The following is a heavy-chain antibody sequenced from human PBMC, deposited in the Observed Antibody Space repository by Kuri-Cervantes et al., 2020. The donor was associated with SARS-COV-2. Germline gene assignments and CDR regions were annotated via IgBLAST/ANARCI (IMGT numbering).Heavy chain of an antibody. Sequence: GGSLRLSCAASGFTFDDYAMHWVRQAPGKGLEWVAFIRYDGSNKYYADSVKGRFTISRDNSKNTLYLQMNSLRAEDTAVYYCAKDPVYYYYYMDVWGKGTTVTVSS. CDR2: IRYDGSNK. V-gene: IGHV3-30*02. CDR3: AKDPVYYYYYMDV. CDR1: GFTFDDYA. J-gene: IGHJ6*03.